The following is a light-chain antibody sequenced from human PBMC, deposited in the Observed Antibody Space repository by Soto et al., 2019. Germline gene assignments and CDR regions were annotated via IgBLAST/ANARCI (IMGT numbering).Light chain of an antibody. J-gene: IGKJ4*01. V-gene: IGKV1-39*01. CDR2: AAS. Sequence: DIQMTQSPSSLSASVGDRVTITCRASQSISTYVNWYQQKPGKAPKLLIYAASSLRSGAPSRFSGGGSGTDFTLTISSLQPEDFATYYCQQLNSYPFTFGGGIKVDIK. CDR3: QQLNSYPFT. CDR1: QSISTY.